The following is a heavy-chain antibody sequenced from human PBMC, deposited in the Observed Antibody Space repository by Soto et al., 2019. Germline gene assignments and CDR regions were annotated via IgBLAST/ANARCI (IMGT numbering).Heavy chain of an antibody. Sequence: PGGSLRLSCAASGFTFSSYAMHWVRQAPGKGLEWVAVISYDGSNKYYADSVKGRFTISRDNSKNTLYLQMNSLRAEDTAVYYCARGEGSSSKYIRYGRLMIDGMDVWGQGTTVTVSS. CDR1: GFTFSSYA. D-gene: IGHD6-6*01. CDR3: ARGEGSSSKYIRYGRLMIDGMDV. CDR2: ISYDGSNK. J-gene: IGHJ6*02. V-gene: IGHV3-30-3*01.